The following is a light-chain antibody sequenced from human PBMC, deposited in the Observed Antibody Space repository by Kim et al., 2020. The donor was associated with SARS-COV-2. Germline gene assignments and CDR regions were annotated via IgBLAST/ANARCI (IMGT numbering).Light chain of an antibody. Sequence: PGKRAMITCGGNEVGSKSVHWYQQKPGQAPVLVIYYDSDRPSGIPERFSGSNSGNTATLTISRVEAGDEADYFCQVWDTHSDHPVVFGGGTQLTVL. V-gene: IGLV3-21*04. CDR2: YDS. CDR1: EVGSKS. CDR3: QVWDTHSDHPVV. J-gene: IGLJ2*01.